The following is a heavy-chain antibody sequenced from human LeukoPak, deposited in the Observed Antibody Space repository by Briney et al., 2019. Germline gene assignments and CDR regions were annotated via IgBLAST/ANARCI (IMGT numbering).Heavy chain of an antibody. CDR3: ARVSFLVGATTHFDY. Sequence: PSETLSLTCTVSGGSISSSSYYWGWIRQPPGKGLEWIGSIYYSGSTYYNPSLKSRVTISVDTSKNQFSLKLSSVTAADTAVYYCARVSFLVGATTHFDYWGQGTLVTVPS. CDR2: IYYSGST. CDR1: GGSISSSSYY. D-gene: IGHD1-26*01. J-gene: IGHJ4*02. V-gene: IGHV4-39*01.